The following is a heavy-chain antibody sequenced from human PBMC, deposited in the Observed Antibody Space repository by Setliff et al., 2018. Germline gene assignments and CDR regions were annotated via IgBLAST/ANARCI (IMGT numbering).Heavy chain of an antibody. CDR3: ARRVFGSGPWYFDY. D-gene: IGHD3-10*01. J-gene: IGHJ4*02. V-gene: IGHV5-51*01. Sequence: GESLTLSCKGSGYSFTSYWIGWVRQMPGKGLEWMGIIYPGDSDTRYSPSFQGQVTISVDKSISTAYLQWSSLKASDTAMYYCARRVFGSGPWYFDYWGRGTLVTVSS. CDR2: IYPGDSDT. CDR1: GYSFTSYW.